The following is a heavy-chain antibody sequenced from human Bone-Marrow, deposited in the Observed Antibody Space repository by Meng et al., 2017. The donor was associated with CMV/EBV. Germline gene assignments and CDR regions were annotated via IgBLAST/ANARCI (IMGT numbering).Heavy chain of an antibody. CDR3: TRSGIVGALDC. D-gene: IGHD1-26*01. V-gene: IGHV3-48*03. CDR1: GFTFSSYE. CDR2: ISSSGSTI. J-gene: IGHJ4*02. Sequence: GGSLRLSCAASGFTFSSYEMNWVRQAPGKGLEWVSYISSSGSTIYYADSVKGRFTISRDDSKSIAYLQMNSLKTEDTAVYYCTRSGIVGALDCWGQGTLVTVSS.